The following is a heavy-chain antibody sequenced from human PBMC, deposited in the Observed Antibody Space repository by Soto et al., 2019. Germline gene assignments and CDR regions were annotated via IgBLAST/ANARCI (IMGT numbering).Heavy chain of an antibody. CDR2: ISGSGGST. CDR3: AKRDGDTGSFDYYYRLDD. Sequence: GGSLTLSCAASGFTFSSYAKSWVRQAPGKGLEWVSAISGSGGSTYYADSWKGRFTIARDNSKNTLYLQMNSLRAEDAAVYYCAKRDGDTGSFDYYYRLDDWGQGTTVTVSS. J-gene: IGHJ6*02. CDR1: GFTFSSYA. V-gene: IGHV3-23*01. D-gene: IGHD3-10*01.